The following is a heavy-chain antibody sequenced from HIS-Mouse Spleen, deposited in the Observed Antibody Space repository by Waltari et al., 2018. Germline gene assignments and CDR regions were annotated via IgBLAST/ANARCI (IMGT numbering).Heavy chain of an antibody. CDR3: ARLAAAGTY. J-gene: IGHJ4*02. Sequence: QLQLQESGPGLVKPSETLSLTCTVPGGSISSSSYYWGWFRQPPGKGLEWIGSTYYSGSTYYNPSLKSRVTISVDTPKNQFSLKLSSVTAADTAVYYCARLAAAGTYWGQGTLVTVSS. CDR1: GGSISSSSYY. V-gene: IGHV4-39*07. CDR2: TYYSGST. D-gene: IGHD6-13*01.